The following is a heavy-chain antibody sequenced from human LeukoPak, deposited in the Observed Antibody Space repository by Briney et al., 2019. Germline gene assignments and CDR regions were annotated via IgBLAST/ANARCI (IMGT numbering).Heavy chain of an antibody. V-gene: IGHV1-18*01. CDR1: GYTFTSYG. J-gene: IGHJ6*02. D-gene: IGHD4-11*01. Sequence: ASVKVPCKASGYTFTSYGISWVRQAPGQGLEWMGWISAYNGNTNYAQKLQGRVTMTTDTSTSTAYMELRSLRSDDTAVYYCARADYPYYYYGMDVWGQGTTVTVSS. CDR2: ISAYNGNT. CDR3: ARADYPYYYYGMDV.